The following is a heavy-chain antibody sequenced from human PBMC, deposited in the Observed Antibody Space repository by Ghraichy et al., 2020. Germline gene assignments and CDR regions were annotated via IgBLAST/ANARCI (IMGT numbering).Heavy chain of an antibody. V-gene: IGHV3-48*02. CDR3: ARASTVVRFFYYAAMDV. D-gene: IGHD4-23*01. CDR2: ITSTSRSI. Sequence: GSLRLSCVGSGFTFGGYGMNWVRQSPGKGLEWVSYITSTSRSIFYADSVKGRFTISRDNAKNSVSLQMNSLRDEDTAVYYCARASTVVRFFYYAAMDVWGQGTTVTVSS. CDR1: GFTFGGYG. J-gene: IGHJ6*02.